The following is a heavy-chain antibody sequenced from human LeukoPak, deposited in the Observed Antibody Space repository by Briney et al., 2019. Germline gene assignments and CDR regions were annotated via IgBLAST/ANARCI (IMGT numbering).Heavy chain of an antibody. J-gene: IGHJ5*02. CDR2: IIPIFGTA. CDR1: GGTFSSYA. Sequence: SSVKVSCKASGGTFSSYAISWVRQAPGQGLEWMGRIIPIFGTANYAQKFQGRVTIITDESTSTAYMELSSLRSEDTAVYYCARDIVLMVYAIYSWFDPWGQGTLVTVSS. V-gene: IGHV1-69*05. CDR3: ARDIVLMVYAIYSWFDP. D-gene: IGHD2-8*01.